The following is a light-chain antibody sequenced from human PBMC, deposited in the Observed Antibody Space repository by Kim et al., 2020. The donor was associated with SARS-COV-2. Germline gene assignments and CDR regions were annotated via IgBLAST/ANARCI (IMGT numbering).Light chain of an antibody. V-gene: IGKV1-39*01. Sequence: ASVGDRVTITCPASQSISTHLNWYQQKSGKAPKLLIYAASSLQGGVPSRFSGSGSGTDFTLTISSLQPEDSATYYCQQSNSTPLTFGGGTKVDIK. CDR2: AAS. CDR1: QSISTH. J-gene: IGKJ4*01. CDR3: QQSNSTPLT.